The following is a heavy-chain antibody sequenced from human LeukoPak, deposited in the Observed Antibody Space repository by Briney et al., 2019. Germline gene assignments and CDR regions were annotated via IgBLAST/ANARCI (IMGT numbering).Heavy chain of an antibody. CDR3: ATDSHSSGWYGGLEDY. CDR2: FDPEDGET. J-gene: IGHJ4*02. V-gene: IGHV1-24*01. D-gene: IGHD6-19*01. Sequence: ASVKVPCKVSGYTLTELSMHWVRQAPGKGLEWMGGFDPEDGETIYAQKFQGRVTMTEDTSTDTAYMELSSLRSEDTAVYYCATDSHSSGWYGGLEDYWGQGTLVTVSS. CDR1: GYTLTELS.